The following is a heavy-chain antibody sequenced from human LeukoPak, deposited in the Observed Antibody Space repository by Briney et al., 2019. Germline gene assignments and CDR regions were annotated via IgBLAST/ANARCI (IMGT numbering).Heavy chain of an antibody. J-gene: IGHJ4*02. Sequence: SGPALVKPTQTLTLTCTFSGFSLSTSGMCVSWIRQPPGKALEWLARIDWDDDKYYSTSLKTRLTISKDTSKNQVVLTMANMDPVDTATYYCARSPYSGSYYRRPNEYYFDYWGQGTLVTVSS. D-gene: IGHD1-26*01. CDR3: ARSPYSGSYYRRPNEYYFDY. CDR2: IDWDDDK. V-gene: IGHV2-70*11. CDR1: GFSLSTSGMC.